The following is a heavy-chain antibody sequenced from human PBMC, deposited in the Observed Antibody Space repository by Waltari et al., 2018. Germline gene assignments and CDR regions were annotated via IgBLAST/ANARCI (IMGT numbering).Heavy chain of an antibody. CDR3: ARGVGNY. D-gene: IGHD1-1*01. CDR1: GCTFSSDW. V-gene: IGHV3-7*04. J-gene: IGHJ4*02. CDR2: IKEDGSEK. Sequence: EVQLVESGGGLVQPGGSLRLSCAASGCTFSSDWMSWVRQAPGKGLEWVANIKEDGSEKYYVDSVKGRFTISRDNAKNSLYLQMNSLRAEDTAVYYCARGVGNYWGQGTLVTVSS.